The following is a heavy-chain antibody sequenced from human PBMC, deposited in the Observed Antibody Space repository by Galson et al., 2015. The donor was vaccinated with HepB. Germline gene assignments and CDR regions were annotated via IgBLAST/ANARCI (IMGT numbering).Heavy chain of an antibody. V-gene: IGHV3-30*09. D-gene: IGHD2-15*01. CDR2: TLYYGRNK. J-gene: IGHJ4*02. CDR1: GYTFSNYA. Sequence: SLRLSCAAAGYTFSNYAKYWFRRPPAKGLEWVAVTLYYGRNKYYADSVKGRFAISGDKSKNTLYLQMNSLSAEDTAVYYCARGLSSFNRRGYGNDYWGQGTLVTVSS. CDR3: ARGLSSFNRRGYGNDY.